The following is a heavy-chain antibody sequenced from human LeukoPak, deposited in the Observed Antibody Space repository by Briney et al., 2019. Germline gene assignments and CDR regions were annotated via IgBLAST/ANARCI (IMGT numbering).Heavy chain of an antibody. Sequence: PGGSLRLSCAASGFTFSSYSMNWVRQAPGKGLEWVSYISSSSSTIYYADSVKGRFTISRDNAKNSLYLQMNSLRAEDTAVYYCARDAPYYDFWSGYYTGLDYWGQGTLVTVSS. D-gene: IGHD3-3*01. CDR3: ARDAPYYDFWSGYYTGLDY. CDR1: GFTFSSYS. CDR2: ISSSSSTI. V-gene: IGHV3-48*01. J-gene: IGHJ4*02.